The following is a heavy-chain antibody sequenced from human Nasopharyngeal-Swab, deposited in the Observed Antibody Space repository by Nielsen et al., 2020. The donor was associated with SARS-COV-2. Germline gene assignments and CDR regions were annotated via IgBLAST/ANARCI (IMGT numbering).Heavy chain of an antibody. D-gene: IGHD6-19*01. CDR2: IWFDGSNK. Sequence: GESLKISCEASGFSFPTHGMHWVRQAPGKRPEWVALIWFDGSNKYFADSVKGRFTISRDNSKNAVYLLMGSLRAEDTAVYYCARDPGAFAEAVAWLDPWGQGTLVTVSS. J-gene: IGHJ5*02. CDR1: GFSFPTHG. CDR3: ARDPGAFAEAVAWLDP. V-gene: IGHV3-33*01.